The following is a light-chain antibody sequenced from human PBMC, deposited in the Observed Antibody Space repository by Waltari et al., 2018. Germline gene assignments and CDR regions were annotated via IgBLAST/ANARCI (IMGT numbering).Light chain of an antibody. J-gene: IGLJ1*01. V-gene: IGLV3-1*01. CDR1: GVGDKP. CDR2: QND. Sequence: SFELNQAPSVSVSPGQTATISCSGDGVGDKPICWFQQKPGQSPILVMFQNDRRPSGVPERLSGSRSGDTATLTISGTQAMDEADYYCHAWDKTRGVFGGGTKVSVL. CDR3: HAWDKTRGV.